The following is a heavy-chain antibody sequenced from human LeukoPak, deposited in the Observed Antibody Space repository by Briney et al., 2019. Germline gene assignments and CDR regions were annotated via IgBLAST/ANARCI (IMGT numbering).Heavy chain of an antibody. Sequence: GGSLRLSCSASGFTFSDYYMSWVRQTPGKGLEWLSYISSSDSTVYYADAVKGRFTVSRDNAKNSLYLQMSSLGPEDTAVYYCARRPDGYAYGLDYWGQGTLVTVSS. D-gene: IGHD5-18*01. J-gene: IGHJ4*02. V-gene: IGHV3-11*01. CDR1: GFTFSDYY. CDR3: ARRPDGYAYGLDY. CDR2: ISSSDSTV.